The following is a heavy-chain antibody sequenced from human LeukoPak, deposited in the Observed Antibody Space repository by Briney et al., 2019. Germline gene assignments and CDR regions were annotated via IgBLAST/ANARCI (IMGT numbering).Heavy chain of an antibody. CDR2: INPRCGST. V-gene: IGHV1-46*01. J-gene: IGHJ6*02. Sequence: ASVTVSCKASGYIFTNYNLHWVRQPPGQGLEWMGIINPRCGSTTYAQKFQGRVTITWDTSTSTVYMELSSLRSEDTAVYYCAKGLSSASCYGLCYYYNMDVWGQGTTVTVSS. CDR1: GYIFTNYN. CDR3: AKGLSSASCYGLCYYYNMDV. D-gene: IGHD2-2*01.